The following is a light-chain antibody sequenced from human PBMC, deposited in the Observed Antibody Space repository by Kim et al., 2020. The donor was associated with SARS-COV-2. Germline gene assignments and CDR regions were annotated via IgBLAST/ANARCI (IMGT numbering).Light chain of an antibody. CDR3: QQYDNWPPYT. V-gene: IGKV3-15*01. CDR2: GAS. Sequence: EIVMTQSPATLSVSPGERATLSCRASQSVNSNLAWYQQKPGQAPRLLIYGASIRATDIPDRFSGSGSGTEFTLIISNLHSEDIAVYYCQQYDNWPPYTFGQGTKLEI. J-gene: IGKJ2*01. CDR1: QSVNSN.